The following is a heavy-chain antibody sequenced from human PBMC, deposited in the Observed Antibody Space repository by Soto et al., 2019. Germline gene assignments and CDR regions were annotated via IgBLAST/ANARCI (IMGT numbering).Heavy chain of an antibody. CDR1: GGTFSKYA. D-gene: IGHD3-22*01. J-gene: IGHJ6*02. V-gene: IGHV1-69*01. CDR2: TIPMFGTP. Sequence: QVQLVQSAAEMQQPGASVRVSCKASGGTFSKYAFSWVRQAPGQGLELLGGTIPMFGTPNYAQKFQGRVAISADESTATVYMELSSLRSEDTAVYFCARPIRDRSYYYGMAVWGQGTTVTVSS. CDR3: ARPIRDRSYYYGMAV.